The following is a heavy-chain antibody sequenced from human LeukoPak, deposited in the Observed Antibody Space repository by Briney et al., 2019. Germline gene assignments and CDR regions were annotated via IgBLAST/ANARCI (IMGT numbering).Heavy chain of an antibody. D-gene: IGHD3-3*01. J-gene: IGHJ4*02. Sequence: GASVKVSCKASGYTFSDYDVNWVRQATGQGLEWMGSIHPNNDNTGYAQKFQGRVTITRNTSISTAYMELSSLRSEDTAVYYCARGRFGAYWGQGTLVTVSS. CDR3: ARGRFGAY. V-gene: IGHV1-8*03. CDR1: GYTFSDYD. CDR2: IHPNNDNT.